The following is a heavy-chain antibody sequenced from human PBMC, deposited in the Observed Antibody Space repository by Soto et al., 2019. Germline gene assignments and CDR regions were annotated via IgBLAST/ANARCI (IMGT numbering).Heavy chain of an antibody. D-gene: IGHD1-26*01. CDR2: IYYSGST. CDR1: SGSISSSSYY. CDR3: ARNGGRGYYYYYMDV. J-gene: IGHJ6*03. Sequence: SETLSLTCTVSSGSISSSSYYWGWIRQPPGKGLEWTGSIYYSGSTYYNPSLKSRVTISVDTSKNQFSLKLSSVTAADTAVYYCARNGGRGYYYYYMDVWGKGTTVTVSS. V-gene: IGHV4-39*01.